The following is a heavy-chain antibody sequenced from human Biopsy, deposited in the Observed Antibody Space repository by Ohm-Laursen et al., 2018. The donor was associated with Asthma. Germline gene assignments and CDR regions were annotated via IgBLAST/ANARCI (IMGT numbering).Heavy chain of an antibody. CDR3: ARTTYGDDGFDP. CDR1: GGSINIGDYY. Sequence: QTLSLTCAVSGGSINIGDYYWSWIRQHPVKGLEWIGYIYYSGSTYYNPSLKSRVSISLDTSKNQFSLSLTSVTAADTAVHYCARTTYGDDGFDPWGQGTLVTVSS. V-gene: IGHV4-31*02. CDR2: IYYSGST. J-gene: IGHJ5*02. D-gene: IGHD4-17*01.